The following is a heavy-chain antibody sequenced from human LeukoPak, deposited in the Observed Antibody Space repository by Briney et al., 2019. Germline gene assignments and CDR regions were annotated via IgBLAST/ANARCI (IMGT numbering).Heavy chain of an antibody. J-gene: IGHJ4*02. D-gene: IGHD5-18*01. Sequence: ASVKVSCKASGYTFTGYYMHWVRQAPGQGPEWMGWINPNSGGTNYAQKFQGRVTMTRDTSTSTVYMELSSLRSEDTAVYYCARGDTAMVPDYWGQGTLVTVSS. CDR3: ARGDTAMVPDY. V-gene: IGHV1-2*02. CDR1: GYTFTGYY. CDR2: INPNSGGT.